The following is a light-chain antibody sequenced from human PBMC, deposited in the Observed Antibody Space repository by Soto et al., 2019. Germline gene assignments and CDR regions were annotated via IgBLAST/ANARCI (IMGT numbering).Light chain of an antibody. CDR3: GLYTLSDTVI. V-gene: IGLV2-18*01. CDR1: SEVGSYSR. J-gene: IGLJ2*01. CDR2: DVT. Sequence: QSALTRPPSVSGSPGHSVTISCTGTSEVGSYSRVSWYLQSPGTSPKLLIYDVTKRPLGVSDRFSGSKSGNTASLTISGLQTDDEADYYCGLYTLSDTVILGGGTKLTVL.